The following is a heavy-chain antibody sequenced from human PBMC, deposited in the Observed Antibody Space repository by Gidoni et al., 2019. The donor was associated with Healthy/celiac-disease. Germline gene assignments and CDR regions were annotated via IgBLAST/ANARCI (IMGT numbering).Heavy chain of an antibody. Sequence: EVQLVESGGGLVQPGRSLRLSCAASGFTFDDYAMHWVRQAPGKGLEGVSGISWNSGSIGYADSVKSRFTISRDNAKNSLYLQMNSLRAEDTALYYCAKGDERGYCSSTSCYEMGARYFDYWGQGTLVTVSS. V-gene: IGHV3-9*01. CDR1: GFTFDDYA. CDR2: ISWNSGSI. CDR3: AKGDERGYCSSTSCYEMGARYFDY. D-gene: IGHD2-2*01. J-gene: IGHJ4*02.